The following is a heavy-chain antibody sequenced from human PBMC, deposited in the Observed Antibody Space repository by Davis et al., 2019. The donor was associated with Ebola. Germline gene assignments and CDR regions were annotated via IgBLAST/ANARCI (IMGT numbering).Heavy chain of an antibody. J-gene: IGHJ4*02. Sequence: SVKVSCKASGYTFTGYYMHWVRQAPGQGLEWMGRIIPILGISNYAQKFQGRVTITADKSTSTAYMELSSLRSEDTAVYYCARTLGYCTNGVCYRSQFYFDYWGQGTLVTVSS. CDR1: GYTFTGYY. V-gene: IGHV1-69*02. D-gene: IGHD2-8*01. CDR3: ARTLGYCTNGVCYRSQFYFDY. CDR2: IIPILGIS.